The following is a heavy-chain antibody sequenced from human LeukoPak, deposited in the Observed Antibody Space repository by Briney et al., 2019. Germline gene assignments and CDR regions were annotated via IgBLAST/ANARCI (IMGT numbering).Heavy chain of an antibody. V-gene: IGHV3-48*03. Sequence: PGGSLRLSCAASGFTFSSYEMIWVRQAPGKGLEWVSNISSGGSTIYYADSVKGRFTISRDNAWNSLYLQMNNLRAEDTAFYYCARDSIVNGAFDIWGQGTMVTVSS. J-gene: IGHJ3*02. CDR3: ARDSIVNGAFDI. D-gene: IGHD2/OR15-2a*01. CDR1: GFTFSSYE. CDR2: ISSGGSTI.